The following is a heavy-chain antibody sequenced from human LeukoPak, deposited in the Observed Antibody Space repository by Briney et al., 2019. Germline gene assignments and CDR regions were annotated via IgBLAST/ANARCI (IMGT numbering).Heavy chain of an antibody. V-gene: IGHV1-2*02. Sequence: GASVNVSCKASGYTLTGKFIHWVRQAPGQGREWMGWIDPNSGGTDYAQKFRGRVTMTRDTSTSTAYMDLSSLISDDTAVYYCARDREGLAYFDYWGQGTLVTVSS. CDR2: IDPNSGGT. CDR1: GYTLTGKF. J-gene: IGHJ4*02. D-gene: IGHD3/OR15-3a*01. CDR3: ARDREGLAYFDY.